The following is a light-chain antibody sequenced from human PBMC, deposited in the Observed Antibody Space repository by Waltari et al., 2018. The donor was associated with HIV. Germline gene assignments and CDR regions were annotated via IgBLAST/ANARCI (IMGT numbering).Light chain of an antibody. CDR2: GVN. CDR3: NSFTDTDTLV. Sequence: QSALTQPASVSGSPGHSVTISCTGTNGDVGSYNLVSWYQQYPGRAPQLLSYGVNSRPSGVSDRFSGSEFGNTASLTISGLRADDEADYYCNSFTDTDTLVFGGGTRLTVL. CDR1: NGDVGSYNL. J-gene: IGLJ3*02. V-gene: IGLV2-14*03.